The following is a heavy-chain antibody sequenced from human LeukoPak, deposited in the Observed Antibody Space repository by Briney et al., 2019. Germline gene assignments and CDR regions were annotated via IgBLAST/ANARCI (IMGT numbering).Heavy chain of an antibody. V-gene: IGHV5-51*01. CDR3: ARQNTEIYCGGDCSYFDY. J-gene: IGHJ4*02. Sequence: GESLKISCKGSGYSFTSYWIGWVRQMPGKGLEWMGIIYPGDSDTRYSPSFQGQVTISADKSISTAYLQWSSLKASDTAMYYCARQNTEIYCGGDCSYFDYWGQGTLVTVSS. CDR2: IYPGDSDT. D-gene: IGHD2-21*02. CDR1: GYSFTSYW.